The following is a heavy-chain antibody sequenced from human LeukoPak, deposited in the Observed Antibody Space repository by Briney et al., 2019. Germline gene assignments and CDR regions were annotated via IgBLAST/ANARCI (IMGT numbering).Heavy chain of an antibody. J-gene: IGHJ4*02. V-gene: IGHV3-48*01. D-gene: IGHD1-14*01. CDR2: ISSRSSTI. CDR1: GFTFSSYG. CDR3: ARGNHGSYLDY. Sequence: GGSLRLSCAASGFTFSSYGMSWVRQAPGKGLEWVSYISSRSSTIYYADSVKGRFTISRDNAKNSLYLQMNSLRAEDTAVYYCARGNHGSYLDYWGQGTLVTVSS.